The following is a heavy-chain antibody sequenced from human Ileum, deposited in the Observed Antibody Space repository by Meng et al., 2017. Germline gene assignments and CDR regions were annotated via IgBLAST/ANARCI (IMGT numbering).Heavy chain of an antibody. CDR1: GGSISSGGHY. D-gene: IGHD4-23*01. CDR2: IHYSGKT. CDR3: ARSVVTPRSHWFDP. J-gene: IGHJ5*02. V-gene: IGHV4-31*03. Sequence: SETLSLTCTVSGGSISSGGHYWAWIRQHPGKGLEWIGYIHYSGKTFYSSSLWSRVTMSVDTSKNQFSLNLSSVTAADTAVYYCARSVVTPRSHWFDPWAWEPRSPSPQ.